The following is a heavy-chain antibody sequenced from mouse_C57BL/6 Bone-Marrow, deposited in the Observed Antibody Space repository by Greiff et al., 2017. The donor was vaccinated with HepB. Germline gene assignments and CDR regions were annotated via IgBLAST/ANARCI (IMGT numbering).Heavy chain of an antibody. D-gene: IGHD2-1*01. Sequence: VQRVESGAELVRPGASVTLSCKASGYTFTDYEMHWVKQTPVHGLEWIGAIDPETGGTAYNQKFKGKAILTADKSSSTAYMELRSLTSEDSAVYYCTIYGNYVRFAYWGQGTLVTVSA. CDR2: IDPETGGT. V-gene: IGHV1-15*01. CDR1: GYTFTDYE. J-gene: IGHJ3*01. CDR3: TIYGNYVRFAY.